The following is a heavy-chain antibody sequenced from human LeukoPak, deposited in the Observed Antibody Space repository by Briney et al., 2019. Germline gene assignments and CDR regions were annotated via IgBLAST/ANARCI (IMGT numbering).Heavy chain of an antibody. CDR3: GKEGGGGGGGGDCYDY. V-gene: IGHV3-23*01. CDR1: GFTFSNYA. J-gene: IGHJ4*02. Sequence: GGSLRLSCAASGFTFSNYAMTWVRQAPGKGLEWVSAINGGGGNTYYADSVKGRFTISRDNSKNTLYLQMNTLRAEDTAVYYCGKEGGGGGGGGDCYDYWGQGTLVTVSS. D-gene: IGHD2-21*01. CDR2: INGGGGNT.